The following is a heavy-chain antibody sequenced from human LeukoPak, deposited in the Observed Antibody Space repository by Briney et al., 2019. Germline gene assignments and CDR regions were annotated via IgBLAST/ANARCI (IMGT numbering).Heavy chain of an antibody. Sequence: GGSLRLSCAASGFTVNSNHMTWVRQSPEKGLEWVSFIYSAGTTSYADSVKGRFTISRDNSKNTLYLQMDSLRAEDTAVYYCARSTPPNVGIRAFDIWGQGTMVTVSS. CDR2: IYSAGTT. J-gene: IGHJ3*02. V-gene: IGHV3-53*01. CDR1: GFTVNSNH. D-gene: IGHD2-15*01. CDR3: ARSTPPNVGIRAFDI.